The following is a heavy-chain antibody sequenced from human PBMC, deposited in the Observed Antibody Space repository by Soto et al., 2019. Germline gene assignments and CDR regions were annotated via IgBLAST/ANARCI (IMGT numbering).Heavy chain of an antibody. D-gene: IGHD4-4*01. Sequence: PGGSLRLSCTASGFTFTSYNFHWVRQAPGKGLEWVAVISEDGGTEYFADSVRGRFLISKDTSKNTVYLQMNGLRPEDTGIYFWARRLAPTVSALGYWGQGTLVTVSS. V-gene: IGHV3-30-3*01. CDR2: ISEDGGTE. CDR1: GFTFTSYN. CDR3: ARRLAPTVSALGY. J-gene: IGHJ4*02.